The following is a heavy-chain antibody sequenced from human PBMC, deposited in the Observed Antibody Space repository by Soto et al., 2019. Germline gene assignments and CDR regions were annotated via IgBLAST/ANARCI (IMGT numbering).Heavy chain of an antibody. V-gene: IGHV3-48*02. Sequence: GGSLRLCCAAPGFTFSSYSMNWVRQAPGKGLEWVSYISSSSSTIYYADSVKGRFTISRGNAKNSLYLQMNSLRDEDTAVDYCARSVSSGWSNDAFDIWGQGTMVTVSS. CDR3: ARSVSSGWSNDAFDI. J-gene: IGHJ3*02. CDR2: ISSSSSTI. CDR1: GFTFSSYS. D-gene: IGHD6-19*01.